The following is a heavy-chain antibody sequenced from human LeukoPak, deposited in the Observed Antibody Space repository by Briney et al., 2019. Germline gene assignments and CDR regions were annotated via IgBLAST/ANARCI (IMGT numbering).Heavy chain of an antibody. Sequence: ASVKVSCKASGYTFTSYYMHWVRQAPGQGLEWMGIINPSGGSTSYAQKFQGRVTMTRDMSTSTVYMELSSLRSEDTAVYYCARVPQRDFWSGFEPVDDAFDIWGQGTMVTVSS. V-gene: IGHV1-46*01. CDR2: INPSGGST. CDR1: GYTFTSYY. J-gene: IGHJ3*02. CDR3: ARVPQRDFWSGFEPVDDAFDI. D-gene: IGHD3-3*01.